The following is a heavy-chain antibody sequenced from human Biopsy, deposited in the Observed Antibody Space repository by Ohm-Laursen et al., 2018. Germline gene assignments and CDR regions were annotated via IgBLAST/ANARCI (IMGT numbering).Heavy chain of an antibody. V-gene: IGHV3-11*01. J-gene: IGHJ6*02. CDR3: ARDVEGFYSYAMDV. CDR1: GFTFSDYY. Sequence: SLRLSCAASGFTFSDYYMSWIRQAPGKGLEWVSYITSGGSTTDYADSVKGRFTISRDNAKSSLFLQMNSLRAEDTAVYYCARDVEGFYSYAMDVWGPGTRVTVSS. D-gene: IGHD5-24*01. CDR2: ITSGGSTT.